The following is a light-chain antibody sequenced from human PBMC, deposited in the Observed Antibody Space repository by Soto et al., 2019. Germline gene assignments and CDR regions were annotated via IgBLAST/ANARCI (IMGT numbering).Light chain of an antibody. CDR1: QDIHNS. CDR3: QDVKSYPLS. V-gene: IGKV1-9*01. J-gene: IGKJ4*01. CDR2: AAS. Sequence: DIQLTQSPSFLSASVGDRVTITCRASQDIHNSLAWYQQMPGKAPKLLMYAASTLQGGVPSRFSGSGSGTEFTPTIISLQPEDFATYYCQDVKSYPLSFGGGTKVEIK.